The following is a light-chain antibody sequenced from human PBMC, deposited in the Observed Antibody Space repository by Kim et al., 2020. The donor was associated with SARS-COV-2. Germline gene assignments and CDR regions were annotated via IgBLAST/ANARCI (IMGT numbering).Light chain of an antibody. CDR3: PQYYSYPYS. Sequence: SASTGDRVTISCRASQGISSYLAWYQQKPGKAPKLLIYAASTLQSGVPSRFSGSGSGTDFTLTISCLQSEDFATYYCPQYYSYPYSFGQGTKLEI. CDR2: AAS. V-gene: IGKV1-8*01. J-gene: IGKJ2*03. CDR1: QGISSY.